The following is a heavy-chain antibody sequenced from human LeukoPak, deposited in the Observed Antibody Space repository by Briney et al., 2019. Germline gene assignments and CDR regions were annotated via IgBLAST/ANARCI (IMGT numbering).Heavy chain of an antibody. CDR1: GGSIRSYY. J-gene: IGHJ4*02. CDR3: ASTYYGDYVLSYYFDY. CDR2: IFYSGTT. V-gene: IGHV4-59*08. D-gene: IGHD4-17*01. Sequence: PSETLSLTCTVSGGSIRSYYWSWIRQPPGKGLEWVGYIFYSGTTDSNPSLKSRVTISVDTSKNQFSLKLSSVTAADTAVYYCASTYYGDYVLSYYFDYWGQGTLVTVSS.